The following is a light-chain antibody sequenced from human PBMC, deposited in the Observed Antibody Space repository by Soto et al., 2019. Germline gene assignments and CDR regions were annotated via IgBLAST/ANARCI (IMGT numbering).Light chain of an antibody. CDR3: QQYGSSRT. CDR1: QSVSNNY. CDR2: GAS. V-gene: IGKV3-20*01. J-gene: IGKJ1*01. Sequence: EIVLTQSPGTLSLSPGERATLSCRASQSVSNNYLAWYQQKPGQAPRLLIYGASSRATGIPDRFSGSGSGTDFTLTISRLEPEDFAVYYCQQYGSSRTFGQGTKVDIK.